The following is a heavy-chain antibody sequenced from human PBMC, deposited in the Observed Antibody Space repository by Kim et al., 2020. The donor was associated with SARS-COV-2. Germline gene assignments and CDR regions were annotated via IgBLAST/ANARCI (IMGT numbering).Heavy chain of an antibody. CDR2: IWDDGSDK. J-gene: IGHJ6*02. V-gene: IGHV3-33*01. CDR3: ARALRTSGRYFDPRRVSYRMDG. D-gene: IGHD3-9*01. CDR1: GFTFSNYG. Sequence: GGSLRLSCAASGFTFSNYGMNWVRQAPGKGLEWVSVIWDDGSDKYYADSVKGRFTISRDNSKNTLYLQMNSLRAEDTAVYSCARALRTSGRYFDPRRVSYRMDGWGQGTTVTVSS.